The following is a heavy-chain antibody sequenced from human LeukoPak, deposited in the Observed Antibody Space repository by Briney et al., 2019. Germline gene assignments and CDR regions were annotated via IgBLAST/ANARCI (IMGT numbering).Heavy chain of an antibody. CDR1: GFTFSSYW. D-gene: IGHD3-10*01. CDR3: ARGNRAPGAFDM. Sequence: GGSLRLSCAASGFTFSSYWMHWVRQVPGKGLVWVSRINSDGSSTSYADSVKGRFTISRDNAKNSLYLQMNSLRAEDTAVYYCARGNRAPGAFDMWGQGTMVTVSS. J-gene: IGHJ3*02. CDR2: INSDGSST. V-gene: IGHV3-74*01.